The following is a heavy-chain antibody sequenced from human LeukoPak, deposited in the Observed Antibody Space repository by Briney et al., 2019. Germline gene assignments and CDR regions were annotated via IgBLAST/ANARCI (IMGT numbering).Heavy chain of an antibody. CDR2: IYWDDDK. V-gene: IGHV2-5*02. J-gene: IGHJ4*02. CDR1: GFSLSSAGVG. CDR3: THRAAVAAHQAFDF. Sequence: SGPTLVKPTQTLTLTFTFSGFSLSSAGVGVAWIRQPPGKALEWLAVIYWDDDKRYSPSLKSRLTITKGTSKNQVVLTVTNVDPVDTGTYYCTHRAAVAAHQAFDFWGQGILVTVSS. D-gene: IGHD6-19*01.